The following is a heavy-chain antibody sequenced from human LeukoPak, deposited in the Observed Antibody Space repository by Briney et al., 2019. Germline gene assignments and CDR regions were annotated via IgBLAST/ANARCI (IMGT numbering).Heavy chain of an antibody. J-gene: IGHJ4*02. Sequence: PGRSLRLSCAASGFTFDDYAMHWVRQAPGKGLEWVSGISWNSDSIGYADSVKGRFTISRDNAKNSLYLQMNSLRAEDTALYYCAKGPRGGGGSSWYNYWGQGTLVTVSS. V-gene: IGHV3-9*01. CDR3: AKGPRGGGGSSWYNY. D-gene: IGHD6-13*01. CDR1: GFTFDDYA. CDR2: ISWNSDSI.